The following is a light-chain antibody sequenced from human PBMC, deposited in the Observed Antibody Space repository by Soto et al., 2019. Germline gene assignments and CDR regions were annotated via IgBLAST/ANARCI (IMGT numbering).Light chain of an antibody. CDR3: VLYMGSGISV. CDR2: NTY. CDR1: SGSVSTSYY. V-gene: IGLV8-61*01. J-gene: IGLJ2*01. Sequence: QAVVTQEPSFSVSPGGTVTLTCGLSSGSVSTSYYPIWYQQTPGQAPRTLIYNTYTRSSGVPDRFSASILGDKAALTITGAQADDESDYYCVLYMGSGISVFGGGTKVSVL.